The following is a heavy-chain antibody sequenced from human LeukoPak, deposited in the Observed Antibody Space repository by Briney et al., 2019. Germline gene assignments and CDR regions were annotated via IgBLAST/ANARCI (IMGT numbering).Heavy chain of an antibody. J-gene: IGHJ3*02. V-gene: IGHV1-2*06. CDR2: INPNGGGT. D-gene: IGHD2-15*01. Sequence: ASVKVSCKASGYTFTGYYMHWVRQAPGQGLEWVGRINPNGGGTNYAQKFQGRVTMTRDTSISTAYMELSRLRSDDTAVYYCARGYCSGGSCYSGAFDIWGQGTMVTVSS. CDR3: ARGYCSGGSCYSGAFDI. CDR1: GYTFTGYY.